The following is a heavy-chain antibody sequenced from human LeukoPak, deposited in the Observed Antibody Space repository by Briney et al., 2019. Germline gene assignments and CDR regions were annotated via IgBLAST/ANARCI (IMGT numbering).Heavy chain of an antibody. Sequence: PSETLSLTCAVYGGSFSGYYWSWIRQPPGNGLEWIGEINHSGSTNYNPSLKSRVTISVDTSKNQFSLKLSSVTAADTAVYYCARGVERYYYDSSGYYYFDYWGQGTLVTVSS. CDR3: ARGVERYYYDSSGYYYFDY. D-gene: IGHD3-22*01. J-gene: IGHJ4*02. CDR2: INHSGST. CDR1: GGSFSGYY. V-gene: IGHV4-34*01.